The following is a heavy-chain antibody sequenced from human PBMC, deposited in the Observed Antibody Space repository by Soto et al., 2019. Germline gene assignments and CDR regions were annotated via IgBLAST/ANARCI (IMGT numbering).Heavy chain of an antibody. CDR2: IYHTGTT. CDR3: ARDPAP. CDR1: GGSINSGHYS. V-gene: IGHV4-30-2*01. J-gene: IGHJ5*02. Sequence: SETLSLTCSVSGGSINSGHYSWTWIRQPPGKGLEWIGYIYHTGTTYYNPSLKSRVTISVDTSKNQFSLKLTSVTAADTAVYYCARDPAPWGQGTLVTVSS.